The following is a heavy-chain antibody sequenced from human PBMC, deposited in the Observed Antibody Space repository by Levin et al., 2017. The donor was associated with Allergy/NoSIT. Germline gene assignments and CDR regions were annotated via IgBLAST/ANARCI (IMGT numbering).Heavy chain of an antibody. Sequence: GGSLRLSCAASGFTFSSYSMNWVRQAPGKGLEWVSYISSSSGTIYYADSVKGRFTISRDNAKNSLYLQMNSLRAEDTAVYYCARLRGGIRGADDYWGQGTLVTVSS. CDR2: ISSSSGTI. D-gene: IGHD3-16*01. CDR3: ARLRGGIRGADDY. V-gene: IGHV3-48*01. CDR1: GFTFSSYS. J-gene: IGHJ4*02.